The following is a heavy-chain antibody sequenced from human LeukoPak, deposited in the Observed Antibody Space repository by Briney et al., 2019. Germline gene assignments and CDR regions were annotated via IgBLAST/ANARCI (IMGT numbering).Heavy chain of an antibody. CDR3: ARDGYYYDSSGCYLDYYYYGMDV. D-gene: IGHD3-22*01. J-gene: IGHJ6*02. Sequence: ASVKVSCKASGGTFSSYGISWVRQAPGQGLEWMGWISAYNGNTNYAQKLQGRVTMTTDTSTSTAYMELRSLRSDDTAVYYCARDGYYYDSSGCYLDYYYYGMDVWGQGTTVTVSS. CDR2: ISAYNGNT. CDR1: GGTFSSYG. V-gene: IGHV1-18*01.